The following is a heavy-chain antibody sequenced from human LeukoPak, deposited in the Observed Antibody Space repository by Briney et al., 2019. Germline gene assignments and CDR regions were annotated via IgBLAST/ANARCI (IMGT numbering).Heavy chain of an antibody. CDR1: GGSISSSSYY. CDR2: IYHSGST. V-gene: IGHV4-39*07. CDR3: AREVLAHAFDI. D-gene: IGHD3-3*02. J-gene: IGHJ3*02. Sequence: PSETLSLTCTVSGGSISSSSYYWGWIRQPPGKGLEWIGSIYHSGSTYYNPSLKSRVTISVDTSKNQFSLKLSSVTAADTAVYYCAREVLAHAFDIWGQGTMVTVSS.